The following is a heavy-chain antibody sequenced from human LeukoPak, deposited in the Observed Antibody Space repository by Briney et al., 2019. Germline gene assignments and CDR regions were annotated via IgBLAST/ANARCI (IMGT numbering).Heavy chain of an antibody. J-gene: IGHJ4*02. D-gene: IGHD6-6*01. Sequence: GGSLRLSCAASGFTFSSYSMNWVRQAPGKGLEWVSYISNSGSAIYYADSVKGRLTISRDNAKNSLYLKMNSLRDEDTAVYYCARGYSSSSGDLDYWGRGTLVTVSS. CDR2: ISNSGSAI. V-gene: IGHV3-48*02. CDR3: ARGYSSSSGDLDY. CDR1: GFTFSSYS.